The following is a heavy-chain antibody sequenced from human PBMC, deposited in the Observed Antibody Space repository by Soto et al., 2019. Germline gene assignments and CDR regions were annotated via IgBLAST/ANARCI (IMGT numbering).Heavy chain of an antibody. CDR1: GFICSSYD. Sequence: GASLRLSCAASGFICSSYDMSWVRQAPGKGLEWVSTILVDGRTFYVDSVKGRFTISRDSSQNTVYLQMNSLTAGDTALYYCAKATATGGGAFDICGQGTMVTVSS. J-gene: IGHJ3*02. CDR3: AKATATGGGAFDI. D-gene: IGHD2-8*02. CDR2: ILVDGRT. V-gene: IGHV3-23*01.